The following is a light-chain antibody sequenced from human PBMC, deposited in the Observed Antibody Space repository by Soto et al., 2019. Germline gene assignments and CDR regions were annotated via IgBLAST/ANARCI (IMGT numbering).Light chain of an antibody. V-gene: IGKV3-15*01. CDR3: QQYDIWPPYT. J-gene: IGKJ2*01. Sequence: EMVVPHSPGSWSGATGDSLTRLLTASQNIRSSLAWYQQRPGQAPRLLIYDASTRATGIPPRFSGGGSGTEFTVTISSLQSEDFAIYYCQQYDIWPPYTFSQGTKVDIK. CDR1: QNIRSS. CDR2: DAS.